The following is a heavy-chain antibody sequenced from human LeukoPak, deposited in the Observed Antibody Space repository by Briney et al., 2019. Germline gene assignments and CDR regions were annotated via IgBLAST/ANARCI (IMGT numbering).Heavy chain of an antibody. CDR3: ALRSYDYGDLGDFAY. J-gene: IGHJ4*02. Sequence: SGPTLANPTQTLTLTCSVSGFSLITSGVGVGWIRQPPGKALEWLAVIYWDDDKRYSPSLKSRLAITKDTSKNQVVLTVTNMDPVDTATYYCALRSYDYGDLGDFAYWGQGTPVSVSS. D-gene: IGHD3-16*01. CDR1: GFSLITSGVG. V-gene: IGHV2-5*02. CDR2: IYWDDDK.